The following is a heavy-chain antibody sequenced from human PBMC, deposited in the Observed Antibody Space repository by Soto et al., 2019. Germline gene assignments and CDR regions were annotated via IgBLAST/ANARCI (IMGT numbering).Heavy chain of an antibody. D-gene: IGHD5-18*01. CDR2: ISSSGSTI. CDR1: GFTFSSYE. CDR3: ATPNSYGWYFDF. J-gene: IGHJ4*02. V-gene: IGHV3-48*03. Sequence: GGSLRLSCAASGFTFSSYEMNWVRQAPGKGLEWVSYISSSGSTIYYADSVKGRFTISRDNAKNSLYLQMNSLRAEDTAVYYCATPNSYGWYFDFWGQGTLVTVSS.